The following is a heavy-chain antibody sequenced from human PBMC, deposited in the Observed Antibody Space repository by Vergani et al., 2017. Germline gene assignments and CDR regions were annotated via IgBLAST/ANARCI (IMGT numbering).Heavy chain of an antibody. CDR1: GGSFSGYY. D-gene: IGHD3-22*01. CDR2: INHSGST. CDR3: ARGTGYYDSSGYNDY. Sequence: QVQLQQWGAGLLKPSETLSLTCAVYGGSFSGYYWSWIRQPPGKGLEWIGEINHSGSTNYNPSLQSRVTISVDTSKNQFSLKLSSVTAADTAVYYCARGTGYYDSSGYNDYWGQGTLVTVSS. V-gene: IGHV4-34*01. J-gene: IGHJ4*02.